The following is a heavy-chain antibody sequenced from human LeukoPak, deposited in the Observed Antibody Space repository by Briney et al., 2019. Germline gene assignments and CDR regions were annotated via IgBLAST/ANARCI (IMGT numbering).Heavy chain of an antibody. J-gene: IGHJ4*02. D-gene: IGHD2-8*02. CDR2: ISYDGSNK. V-gene: IGHV3-30*03. Sequence: PGGSLRLSCAASGFTFSSYGMHWVRQAPGKGLEWVAVISYDGSNKYYADSVKGRFTISRDNSKNTLYLQMNSLRAEDTAVYYCACPTGQPCDYWGQGTLVTVSS. CDR3: ACPTGQPCDY. CDR1: GFTFSSYG.